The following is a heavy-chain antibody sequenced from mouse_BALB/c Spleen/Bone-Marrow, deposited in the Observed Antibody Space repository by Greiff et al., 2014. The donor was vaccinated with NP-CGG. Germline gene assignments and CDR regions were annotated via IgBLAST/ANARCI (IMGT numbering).Heavy chain of an antibody. Sequence: VKLVESGPGLVAPSQSLSITCTISGFSLTSYGVHWVRQPPGKGLEWLGVIWSDGSTTYNSALKSRLSISKGNSKSQVFLKMNSLQTDDTAMYYCAGNGNFYAMDYWGQGTSVTVSS. CDR1: GFSLTSYG. CDR2: IWSDGST. D-gene: IGHD2-1*01. CDR3: AGNGNFYAMDY. J-gene: IGHJ4*01. V-gene: IGHV2-6-1*01.